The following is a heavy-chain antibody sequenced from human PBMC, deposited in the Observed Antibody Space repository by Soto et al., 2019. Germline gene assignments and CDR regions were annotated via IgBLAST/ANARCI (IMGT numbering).Heavy chain of an antibody. V-gene: IGHV4-31*03. CDR3: ARARVHGVHYYYGMDV. J-gene: IGHJ6*02. CDR1: GGSISSGGYY. CDR2: IYYSGST. Sequence: LSLTCTVSGGSISSGGYYWSWIRQHPGKGLEWIGYIYYSGSTYYNPSLKSRVTISVDTSKNQFSLKLSSVTAADTAVYYCARARVHGVHYYYGMDVWGQGTSVTVSS. D-gene: IGHD3-10*01.